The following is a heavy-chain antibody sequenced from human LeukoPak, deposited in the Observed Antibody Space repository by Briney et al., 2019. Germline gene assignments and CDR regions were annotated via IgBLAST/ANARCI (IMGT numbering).Heavy chain of an antibody. D-gene: IGHD3-10*01. V-gene: IGHV3-7*03. CDR1: GFTFSSYW. Sequence: GGTLRLSCVASGFTFSSYWMSWVREAPGKGLEGVANIKHDGSEKYYVDSVKGRFTICRDNAKNSLYLQMNSLRVEDTAVYYCARRVAFGEYFEYWGQGALVTVSS. CDR3: ARRVAFGEYFEY. J-gene: IGHJ4*02. CDR2: IKHDGSEK.